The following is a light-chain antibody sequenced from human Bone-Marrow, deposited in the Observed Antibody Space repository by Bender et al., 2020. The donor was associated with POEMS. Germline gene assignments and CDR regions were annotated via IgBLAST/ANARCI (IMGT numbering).Light chain of an antibody. J-gene: IGLJ2*01. Sequence: SYELTQPPSLSVSPGQTATITCSGEELGNKDACWYQQKPGQSPVLVLYHVTKRPSGIPERFSGSNSGDTATLTISGTEAFDEAHYYCQAWDSGTMIFGGGTKLTVL. CDR2: HVT. CDR3: QAWDSGTMI. CDR1: ELGNKD. V-gene: IGLV3-1*01.